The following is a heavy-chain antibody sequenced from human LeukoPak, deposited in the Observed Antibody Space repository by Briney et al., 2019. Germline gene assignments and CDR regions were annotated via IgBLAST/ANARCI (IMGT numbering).Heavy chain of an antibody. V-gene: IGHV1-18*01. CDR1: GYTFTSNG. CDR3: ARLRGGIYSSRDAFDN. CDR2: ISPYNGDT. J-gene: IGHJ3*02. D-gene: IGHD6-19*01. Sequence: ASVKVSCKASGYTFTSNGISWVRQAPGQGLEWMAWISPYNGDTTYAQELQGRVTVTTDASTSTAYMELRSLRSDDTDMYFCARLRGGIYSSRDAFDNWGQGTMVTVSS.